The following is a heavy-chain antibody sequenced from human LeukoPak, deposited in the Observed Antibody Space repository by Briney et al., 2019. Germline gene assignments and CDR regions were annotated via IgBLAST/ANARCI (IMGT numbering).Heavy chain of an antibody. V-gene: IGHV3-23*01. CDR3: AKDREQYYYGSGVFNPLYS. J-gene: IGHJ4*02. Sequence: GGSLRLSCAAPGFTFSSYWMHWVRQAPGKGLEWVSAISGSGGSTYYADSVKGRFTISRDNSKNTLYLQMNSLRAEDTAVYYCAKDREQYYYGSGVFNPLYSWGQGTLVTVSS. CDR2: ISGSGGST. D-gene: IGHD3-10*01. CDR1: GFTFSSYW.